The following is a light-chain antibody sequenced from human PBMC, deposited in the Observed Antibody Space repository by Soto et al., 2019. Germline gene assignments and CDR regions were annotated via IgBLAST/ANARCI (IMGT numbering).Light chain of an antibody. J-gene: IGLJ2*01. CDR3: QTWGTGILV. CDR2: LNSDGSH. CDR1: SGHSSYV. V-gene: IGLV4-69*01. Sequence: QLVLTQSPSASASLGASVKLTCTLSSGHSSYVIAWHQQQPEKGPRYLMKLNSDGSHSKEDGIPDRFSGSSSGAERYLTISSLQSEGEADYYCQTWGTGILVFGGGTKLTVL.